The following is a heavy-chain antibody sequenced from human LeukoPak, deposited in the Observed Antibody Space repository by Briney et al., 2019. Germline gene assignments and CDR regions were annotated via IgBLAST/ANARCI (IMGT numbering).Heavy chain of an antibody. CDR1: GYSFTSYW. Sequence: GESLKISCKGSGYSFTSYWIGWVRQMPGKGLEWMGIIYPGDSDTRYSPSFQGQVTISADKSNSTAYLQWSSLKASDTAMYYCARHRGIAARPSYFDYWGQGTLVTVSS. D-gene: IGHD6-6*01. J-gene: IGHJ4*02. CDR3: ARHRGIAARPSYFDY. CDR2: IYPGDSDT. V-gene: IGHV5-51*01.